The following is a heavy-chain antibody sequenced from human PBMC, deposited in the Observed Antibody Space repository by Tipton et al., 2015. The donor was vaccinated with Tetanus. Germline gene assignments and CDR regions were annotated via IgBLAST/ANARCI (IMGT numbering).Heavy chain of an antibody. CDR1: GFTFSDYY. D-gene: IGHD6-19*01. J-gene: IGHJ2*01. CDR2: ISSGGSTI. Sequence: SLRLSCAASGFTFSDYYMSWIRQAPGKGLEWISYISSGGSTISYADSVKGRFTISRDNAKNSLYLQMNSLRADDTAVYYCARIGQVAGRGRSDWYLDLWGRGTLVTVSS. CDR3: ARIGQVAGRGRSDWYLDL. V-gene: IGHV3-11*01.